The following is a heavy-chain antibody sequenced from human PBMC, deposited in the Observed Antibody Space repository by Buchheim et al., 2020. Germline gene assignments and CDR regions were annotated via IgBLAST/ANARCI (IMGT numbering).Heavy chain of an antibody. V-gene: IGHV3-33*01. D-gene: IGHD4/OR15-4a*01. CDR3: ARDGLTTIYGMDV. J-gene: IGHJ6*02. CDR1: GFTFSSYG. CDR2: IWYDGSNK. Sequence: QVQLVESGGGVVQPGRSLRLSCAASGFTFSSYGMHWVRQAPGKGLEWVAVIWYDGSNKYYAESVKGRFTISRDNSQKTLYLQMNSLRAEDTAVYYCARDGLTTIYGMDVWGQGTT.